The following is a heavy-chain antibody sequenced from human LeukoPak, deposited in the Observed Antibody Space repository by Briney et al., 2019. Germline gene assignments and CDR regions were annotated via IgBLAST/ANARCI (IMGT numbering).Heavy chain of an antibody. V-gene: IGHV3-21*01. D-gene: IGHD6-19*01. J-gene: IGHJ4*02. CDR2: ISSSCSYI. CDR1: GFTFSSYS. CDR3: ARVSSGWYEGFDY. Sequence: GGSLRLSCAASGFTFSSYSMNWVRQAPGKGLEWVSSISSSCSYIYYADSVKGRFTISRDNAKNSLYLQMNSLRAEDTAVYYCARVSSGWYEGFDYWGQGTLVTVSS.